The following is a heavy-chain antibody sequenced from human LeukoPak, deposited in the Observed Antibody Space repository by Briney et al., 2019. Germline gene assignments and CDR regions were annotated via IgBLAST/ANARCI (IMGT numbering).Heavy chain of an antibody. V-gene: IGHV4-34*01. CDR1: GGSFSGYY. D-gene: IGHD3-3*01. Sequence: SETPSLTCAVYGGSFSGYYWSWIRQPPGKGLEWIGEINHSGSTNYNPSLKSRVTISVDTPKNQFSLKLSSVTAADTAVYYCARGLLRYYDFWSGYPDAFDIWGQGTMVTVSS. J-gene: IGHJ3*02. CDR3: ARGLLRYYDFWSGYPDAFDI. CDR2: INHSGST.